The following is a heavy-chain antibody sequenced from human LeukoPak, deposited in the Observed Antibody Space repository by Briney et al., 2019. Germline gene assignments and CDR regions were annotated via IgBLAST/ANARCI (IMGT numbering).Heavy chain of an antibody. D-gene: IGHD5-12*01. J-gene: IGHJ6*02. V-gene: IGHV5-51*01. Sequence: GESLKISCKGSGYSFTSYWIGWVRQMPGKGLEWMGIIYPGDSDTRYSPSFQGQVTISADKSISTAYLQWSSLKASDTAMYYCARPRGYSGYDLYHYYGMDVWGQGTTVTVSS. CDR1: GYSFTSYW. CDR2: IYPGDSDT. CDR3: ARPRGYSGYDLYHYYGMDV.